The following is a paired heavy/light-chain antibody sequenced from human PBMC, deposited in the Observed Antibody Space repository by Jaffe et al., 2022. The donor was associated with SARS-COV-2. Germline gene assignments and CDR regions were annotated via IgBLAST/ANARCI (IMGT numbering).Light chain of an antibody. V-gene: IGKV1-33*01. CDR3: QQYDNLPPIFT. CDR1: QDISNC. CDR2: AAS. Sequence: DIQMTQSPSSLSASVGDRVTITCQASQDISNCLNWYQQKPGKAPKLLIYAASNLETGVPSRFSGSGSGTDFTFTISSLQPEDIATYYCQQYDNLPPIFTFGPGTKVDIK. J-gene: IGKJ3*01.
Heavy chain of an antibody. J-gene: IGHJ3*02. V-gene: IGHV6-1*01. D-gene: IGHD6-13*01. Sequence: QVQLQQSGPGLVKPSQTLSLTCAISGDSVSSNSAAWNWIRQSPSRGLEWLGRTYYRSKWYNDYAVSVKSRITINPDTSKNQFSLQLNSVIPEDTAVYYCARDVDSSIWDQRARDAFDIWGQGTMVTVSS. CDR3: ARDVDSSIWDQRARDAFDI. CDR2: TYYRSKWYN. CDR1: GDSVSSNSAA.